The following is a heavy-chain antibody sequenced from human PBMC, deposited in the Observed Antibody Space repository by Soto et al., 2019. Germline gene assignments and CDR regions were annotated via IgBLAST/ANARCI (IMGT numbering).Heavy chain of an antibody. CDR1: GYSFTNND. V-gene: IGHV1-8*01. Sequence: ASVKVSCKASGYSFTNNDVSWFRQATGQGLEWMGWMNPGSGDKGYAQKFQGRVTMTRDISIATAYMELSSLRSDDTAIYYCARMETFGSLNWFDPWGQGTLVTVSS. CDR3: ARMETFGSLNWFDP. CDR2: MNPGSGDK. J-gene: IGHJ5*02. D-gene: IGHD3-16*01.